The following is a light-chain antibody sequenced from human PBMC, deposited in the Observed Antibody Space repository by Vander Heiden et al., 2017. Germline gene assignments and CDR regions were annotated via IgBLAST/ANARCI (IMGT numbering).Light chain of an antibody. CDR1: QNIHSW. V-gene: IGKV1-5*03. CDR3: QQHNNFPWT. J-gene: IGKJ1*01. Sequence: DIQMTQSPSTLSADAGDRVTITCRASQNIHSWLAWYQKKPGKAPKLLIYKASNLESGVPSRFAGSGSEKEFTLTISSLQPDDFATYYCQQHNNFPWTFGHGTRVEVK. CDR2: KAS.